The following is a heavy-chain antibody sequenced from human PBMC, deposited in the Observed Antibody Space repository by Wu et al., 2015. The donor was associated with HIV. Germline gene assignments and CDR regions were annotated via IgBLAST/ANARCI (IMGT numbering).Heavy chain of an antibody. Sequence: QVQLVQSVSEVKKSGASVNISCKTSGYTFTDYYLHWVRQAPGQGLQWMGWINPETGDTNYAQTFKGRITMTRDTSINTAYMVLTSVKPNDTALYFCARDWQFHVIFDDYYIDVWGRRDHGHRLL. D-gene: IGHD3-3*02. CDR3: ARDWQFHVIFDDYYIDV. CDR1: GYTFTDYY. V-gene: IGHV1-2*02. CDR2: INPETGDT. J-gene: IGHJ6*03.